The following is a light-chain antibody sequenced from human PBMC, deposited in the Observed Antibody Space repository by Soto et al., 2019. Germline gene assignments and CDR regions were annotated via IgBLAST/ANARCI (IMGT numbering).Light chain of an antibody. CDR3: QQYTYWPRT. Sequence: TLSVSPGERATLSCRASQSVGANLAWYQQKPGQAPRLLIYGASTRAAGISPRFSGGGSGTEFTLTISSLQSEDFGVYYCQQYTYWPRTFGQGTKVGIK. J-gene: IGKJ1*01. V-gene: IGKV3-15*01. CDR1: QSVGAN. CDR2: GAS.